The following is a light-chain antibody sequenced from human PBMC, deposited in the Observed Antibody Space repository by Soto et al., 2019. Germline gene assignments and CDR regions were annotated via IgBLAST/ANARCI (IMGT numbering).Light chain of an antibody. V-gene: IGLV1-40*01. CDR1: IHYDF. Sequence: QSALTQPASVSGSPGQSITISCTGYIHYDFVSWYQQHPGTAPKLLIYGNNNRPSGVPARFSGSKSGTSASLAIAGLQAEDEGDYYCQSYDSSLSGYVFGTGTKLTVL. CDR2: GNN. CDR3: QSYDSSLSGYV. J-gene: IGLJ1*01.